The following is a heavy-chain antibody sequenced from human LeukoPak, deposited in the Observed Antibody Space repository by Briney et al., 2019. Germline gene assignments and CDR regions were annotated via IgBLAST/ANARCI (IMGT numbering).Heavy chain of an antibody. CDR1: GASISSSY. CDR2: ISDSGDT. J-gene: IGHJ3*02. V-gene: IGHV4-59*01. Sequence: SDTLSLTCTVSGASISSSYWSWIRQPPGKGLEWIGHISDSGDTDYNPSLKSRITISVDTPKKQFSLRLRSVTAADTALYYCARDAYYDSSGYFNDTFVIWGQGTMVTVSS. CDR3: ARDAYYDSSGYFNDTFVI. D-gene: IGHD3-22*01.